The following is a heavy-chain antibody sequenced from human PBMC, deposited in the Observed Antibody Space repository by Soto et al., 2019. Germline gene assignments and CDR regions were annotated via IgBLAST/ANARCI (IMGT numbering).Heavy chain of an antibody. D-gene: IGHD1-1*01. Sequence: GGSLRLSCAASGFTFSSYAMSWVRQAPGKGLEWVSAISGSGGSTYYADSVKGRFTISRDNSKNTLYLQMNSLRAEDTAVYYCAKSGYGRSKHWYFDLWGRGTLVTAPQ. J-gene: IGHJ2*01. CDR2: ISGSGGST. V-gene: IGHV3-23*01. CDR3: AKSGYGRSKHWYFDL. CDR1: GFTFSSYA.